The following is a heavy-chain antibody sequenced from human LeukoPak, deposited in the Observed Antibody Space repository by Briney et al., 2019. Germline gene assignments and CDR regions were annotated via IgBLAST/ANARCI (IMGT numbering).Heavy chain of an antibody. CDR3: ARVKWTAEVSDAFDI. D-gene: IGHD1-26*01. V-gene: IGHV3-48*03. CDR1: GVTFSSYD. CDR2: ISSSGSTI. J-gene: IGHJ3*02. Sequence: AGSLRLSCAASGVTFSSYDMNWVRQAPGKGLEWVSYISSSGSTIYYADSVKGRFTISRDNAKNSLYLQMNSLRAEDTAVYYCARVKWTAEVSDAFDIWGQGTMVTVSS.